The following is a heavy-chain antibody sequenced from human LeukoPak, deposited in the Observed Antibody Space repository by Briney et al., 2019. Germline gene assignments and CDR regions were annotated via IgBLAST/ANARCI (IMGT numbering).Heavy chain of an antibody. D-gene: IGHD3-10*01. CDR2: ISYDGSNK. J-gene: IGHJ6*02. CDR1: GFTFSSYG. CDR3: AKDRPEWFGELPV. Sequence: PGRSLRLSCAASGFTFSSYGMHWVRQAPGKGLEWVAVISYDGSNKYYADSVKGRFTISRDNSENTLYLQMNSLRAEDTAVYYCAKDRPEWFGELPVWGQGTTVTVSS. V-gene: IGHV3-30*18.